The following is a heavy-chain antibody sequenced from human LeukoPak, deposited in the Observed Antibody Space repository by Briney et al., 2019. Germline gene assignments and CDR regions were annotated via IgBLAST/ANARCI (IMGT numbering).Heavy chain of an antibody. D-gene: IGHD3-3*01. J-gene: IGHJ4*02. CDR3: ARGVPYDSWSGPHYSDY. Sequence: GGSLRLSCAASGFSFSGYWMHWVRQDPGKGLVWVSRINSDGSSTTYADSVKGRFTISRDNAKNTLYLQMNSLRAEDTAMYYCARGVPYDSWSGPHYSDYWGQGTLVTVSS. CDR2: INSDGSST. V-gene: IGHV3-74*01. CDR1: GFSFSGYW.